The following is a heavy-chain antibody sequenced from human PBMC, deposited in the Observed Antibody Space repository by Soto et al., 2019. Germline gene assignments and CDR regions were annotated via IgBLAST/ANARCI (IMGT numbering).Heavy chain of an antibody. Sequence: QVQLQESGPGLVRPSQTLSLTCTVSGGSISSGDYSWSWVRQHPGKGLEWIGYIYSIGSTYYNPSLKRRLSISVDPATTQFSLKLTSLTAADTAVYSCARAVGGDHFDYWGQGTLVTVSS. J-gene: IGHJ4*02. CDR2: IYSIGST. D-gene: IGHD3-16*01. CDR1: GGSISSGDYS. V-gene: IGHV4-31*03. CDR3: ARAVGGDHFDY.